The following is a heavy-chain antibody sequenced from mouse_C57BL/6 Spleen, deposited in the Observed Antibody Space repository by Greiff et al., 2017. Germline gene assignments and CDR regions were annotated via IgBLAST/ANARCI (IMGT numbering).Heavy chain of an antibody. D-gene: IGHD1-1*01. CDR1: GYAFSSSW. CDR3: ARSNYGSSPRKFAY. J-gene: IGHJ3*01. CDR2: IYPGDGDT. V-gene: IGHV1-82*01. Sequence: QVQLQQSGPELVKPGASVKISCKASGYAFSSSWMNWVQQRPGKGLEWIGRIYPGDGDTNYNGKFKGKATLSAEQSYNTAYMQLSSLTSEDSAVYFCARSNYGSSPRKFAYWGQGTLVTVSA.